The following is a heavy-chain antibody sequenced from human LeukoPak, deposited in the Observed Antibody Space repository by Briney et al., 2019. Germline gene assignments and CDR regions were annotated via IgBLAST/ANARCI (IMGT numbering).Heavy chain of an antibody. V-gene: IGHV4-59*11. J-gene: IGHJ6*03. CDR1: GGSISSHY. CDR3: ARVMISSSSRYYYYYYMDV. D-gene: IGHD6-6*01. CDR2: IYYSGST. Sequence: SETLSLTCTVSGGSISSHYWSWIRQPPGKGLEWIGYIYYSGSTNYNPSLKSRVTISVDTSKNQFSLKLSSVTAADTAVYYCARVMISSSSRYYYYYYMDVWGKGTTVTVSS.